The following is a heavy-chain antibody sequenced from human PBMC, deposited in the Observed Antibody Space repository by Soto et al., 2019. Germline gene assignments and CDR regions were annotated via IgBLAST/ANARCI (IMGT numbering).Heavy chain of an antibody. CDR2: ISSSSSTI. CDR3: ARHPERIAQIGWFGP. V-gene: IGHV3-48*01. D-gene: IGHD6-13*01. Sequence: EVQLVESGGGLVQPGGSLRLSCAASGFTFSSYSMNWVRQAPGKGLEWVSYISSSSSTIYYADSVKGRVTISRDNAKNSLYLQMNSLRAEETAVYYCARHPERIAQIGWFGPWGQGTLVTVSS. J-gene: IGHJ5*02. CDR1: GFTFSSYS.